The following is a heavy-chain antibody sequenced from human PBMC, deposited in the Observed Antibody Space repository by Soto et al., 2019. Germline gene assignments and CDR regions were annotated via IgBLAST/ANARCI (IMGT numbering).Heavy chain of an antibody. CDR3: AKRSPYSSGWYSPIFDY. CDR1: GFSFSDYA. J-gene: IGHJ4*02. Sequence: LRLSCAASGFSFSDYAMSWVRQAPGKGLEWVSVISESGGSTHYADSVRGRFTVSRDNSKNSLSLRMNSLRDEDTAVYFCAKRSPYSSGWYSPIFDYWGQGALVTVSS. D-gene: IGHD6-13*01. V-gene: IGHV3-23*01. CDR2: ISESGGST.